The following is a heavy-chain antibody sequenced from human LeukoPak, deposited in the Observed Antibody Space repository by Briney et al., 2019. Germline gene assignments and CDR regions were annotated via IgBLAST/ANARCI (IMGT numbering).Heavy chain of an antibody. J-gene: IGHJ4*02. V-gene: IGHV1-18*01. CDR3: ARSFGLRGVRNYIPGY. D-gene: IGHD3-10*01. CDR1: GYTFTSYG. CDR2: ISAYNGNT. Sequence: GASVKVSCKASGYTFTSYGISWVRQAPGQGLEWMGWISAYNGNTNYAQKLQGRVTMTTDTSTSTAYMELRSLRSDDTAVYYCARSFGLRGVRNYIPGYWGQGTLVTVSS.